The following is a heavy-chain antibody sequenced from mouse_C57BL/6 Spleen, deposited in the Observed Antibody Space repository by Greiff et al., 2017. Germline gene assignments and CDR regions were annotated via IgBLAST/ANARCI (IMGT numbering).Heavy chain of an antibody. V-gene: IGHV1-9*01. CDR3: ASHIATDWYFDV. CDR2: IVPGSGST. J-gene: IGHJ1*03. D-gene: IGHD1-1*01. Sequence: QVQLQQSGAELMKPGASVKLSCTATGYTFTGYWIEWVKQRPGHGLEWIGEIVPGSGSTNDNEKFKGKATFTADTSSNTAYMQLSSLTTEDSAIYYCASHIATDWYFDVWGTGTTVTVSS. CDR1: GYTFTGYW.